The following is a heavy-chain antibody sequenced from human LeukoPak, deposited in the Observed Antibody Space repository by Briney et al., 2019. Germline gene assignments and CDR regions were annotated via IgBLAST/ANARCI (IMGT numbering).Heavy chain of an antibody. CDR2: ISGSGGSI. Sequence: PGGSLRLSCAASGFTFSSYAMSWVRQAPGKGLEWVSAISGSGGSIYYADSVKGRFTISRDNSKNTLYLQMNSLRAEDTAVYYCARDARVGSSRDYWGQGTLVTVSS. J-gene: IGHJ4*02. CDR3: ARDARVGSSRDY. V-gene: IGHV3-23*01. CDR1: GFTFSSYA. D-gene: IGHD1-26*01.